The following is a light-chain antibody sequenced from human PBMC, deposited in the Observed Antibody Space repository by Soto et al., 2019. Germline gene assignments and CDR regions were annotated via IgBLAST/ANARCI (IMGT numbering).Light chain of an antibody. Sequence: EIVMTQSPATLSVSPGERATLSCRASQSVSNNLAWYQQKPGQAPRLLIYGASTRAAGIPVRFSGSGSGTEFTITIRSLQSEDFEVYYCQQYNNWPPCTFGQGTKLEIK. CDR3: QQYNNWPPCT. V-gene: IGKV3-15*01. CDR2: GAS. J-gene: IGKJ2*02. CDR1: QSVSNN.